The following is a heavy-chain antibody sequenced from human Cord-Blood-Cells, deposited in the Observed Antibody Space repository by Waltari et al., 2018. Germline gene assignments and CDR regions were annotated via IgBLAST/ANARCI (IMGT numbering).Heavy chain of an antibody. CDR3: ARSSEGARNWFDP. Sequence: QVQLQESGPGLVKPSETLSLTCTVSGGSISSYYWSWIRQPAGKGLAWIGRIYTSGSTNYTPSLESRVTMSVDTSKNQFSLKLSSVTAADTAVYYCARSSEGARNWFDPWGQGTLVTVSS. V-gene: IGHV4-4*07. CDR2: IYTSGST. J-gene: IGHJ5*02. D-gene: IGHD1-26*01. CDR1: GGSISSYY.